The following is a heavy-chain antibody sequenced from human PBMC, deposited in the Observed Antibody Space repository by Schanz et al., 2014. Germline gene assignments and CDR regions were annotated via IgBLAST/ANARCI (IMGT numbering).Heavy chain of an antibody. Sequence: VQLLESGGGLVNPGGSLRLSCAASGFSFSDYYMTWIRQAPGKGLEWVSAISGSGDNTFYADSVRGRFTISRDNSRNTLYLQMNSLRAEDTAVYYCAKDPHKDYGGKPQALDIWGQGTMVTVSS. D-gene: IGHD4-17*01. CDR1: GFSFSDYY. CDR2: ISGSGDNT. J-gene: IGHJ3*02. V-gene: IGHV3-23*01. CDR3: AKDPHKDYGGKPQALDI.